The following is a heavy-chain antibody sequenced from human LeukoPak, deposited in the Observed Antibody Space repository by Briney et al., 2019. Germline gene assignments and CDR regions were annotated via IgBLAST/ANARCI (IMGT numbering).Heavy chain of an antibody. Sequence: SETLSLTCTVSGGSISSYYWSWIRQPPGKGLEWIGYIYYSGSTNYNPSLKSRVTISVDTSKNQLSLKLSSVTAADTAVYYRARVRTMVRGVYHKPLNHFDYWGQGTLVTVSS. CDR1: GGSISSYY. V-gene: IGHV4-59*08. J-gene: IGHJ4*02. CDR3: ARVRTMVRGVYHKPLNHFDY. D-gene: IGHD3-10*01. CDR2: IYYSGST.